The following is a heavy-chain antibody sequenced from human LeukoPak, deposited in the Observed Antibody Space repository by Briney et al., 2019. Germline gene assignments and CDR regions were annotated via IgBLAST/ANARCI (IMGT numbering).Heavy chain of an antibody. CDR2: IIPIFGTA. CDR1: GGTFSSYA. CDR3: ARDEGYCSSTSCYNSDY. D-gene: IGHD2-2*02. J-gene: IGHJ4*02. V-gene: IGHV1-69*05. Sequence: GASVKXSCKASGGTFSSYAISWVRQAPGQGLEWMGGIIPIFGTANYAQKFQGRVTITTDESTSTAYMELSSLRSEDTAVYYCARDEGYCSSTSCYNSDYWGQGTLVTVSS.